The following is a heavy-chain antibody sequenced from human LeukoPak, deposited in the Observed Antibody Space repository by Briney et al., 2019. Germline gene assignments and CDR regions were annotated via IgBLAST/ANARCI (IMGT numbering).Heavy chain of an antibody. CDR2: INHSGST. J-gene: IGHJ6*03. Sequence: SETLSLTCAVYGGSFSGYYWSWIRQPPGKGLQWIGEINHSGSTNYNPSLKSRVTISVDKSKNQFYLKVRSVTAADTAVYYCARDRFDDRSGYYYHYYYYMDVWGKGTTVTVSS. CDR3: ARDRFDDRSGYYYHYYYYMDV. CDR1: GGSFSGYY. D-gene: IGHD3-22*01. V-gene: IGHV4-34*01.